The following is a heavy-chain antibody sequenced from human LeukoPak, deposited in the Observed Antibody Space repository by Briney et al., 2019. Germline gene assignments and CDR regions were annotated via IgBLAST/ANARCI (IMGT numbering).Heavy chain of an antibody. CDR1: GFNVSSTY. Sequence: GSPRPSCDASGFNVSSTYMNWVRQAPGQGLEWVSLINSGGTTYYPDSVKGRFTIARDNSKNTLFLQMNSLRAEDSGVYYCAIEWREPQKDAFGFWGQGTMVTVSS. CDR3: AIEWREPQKDAFGF. V-gene: IGHV3-66*01. CDR2: INSGGTT. J-gene: IGHJ3*01. D-gene: IGHD1-26*01.